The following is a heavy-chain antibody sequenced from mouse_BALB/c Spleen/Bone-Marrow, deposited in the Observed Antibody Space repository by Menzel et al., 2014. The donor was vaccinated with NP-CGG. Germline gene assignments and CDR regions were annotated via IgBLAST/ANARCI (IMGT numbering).Heavy chain of an antibody. V-gene: IGHV7-3*02. Sequence: EVQRVESGGGLVQPGGSLRLSCATSGFTFTDYYMSWVHQPPVKALEWLGFISNKANGYKTEYSASVKVRFTISRDTSQSTLYLQMNPLRAEDGDQYYRARDDCRYVGWCMDDWGAGSPVTGAS. CDR2: ISNKANGYKT. CDR1: GFTFTDYY. CDR3: ARDDCRYVGWCMDD. D-gene: IGHD2-14*01. J-gene: IGHJ1*01.